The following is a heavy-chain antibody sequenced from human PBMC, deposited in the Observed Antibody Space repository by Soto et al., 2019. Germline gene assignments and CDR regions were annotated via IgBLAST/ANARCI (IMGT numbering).Heavy chain of an antibody. CDR2: ISGSGGST. V-gene: IGHV3-23*01. CDR1: GFTFSSYA. Sequence: PGGSLRLSCAASGFTFSSYAMSWVRQAPGKGLEWVSAISGSGGSTYYADSVKGRFTISRDNSKNTLYLQMNSLRAEDTAVYYCAKADTAMVTRFNPTGRVGYFDYWGQGTLVTVSS. J-gene: IGHJ4*02. D-gene: IGHD5-18*01. CDR3: AKADTAMVTRFNPTGRVGYFDY.